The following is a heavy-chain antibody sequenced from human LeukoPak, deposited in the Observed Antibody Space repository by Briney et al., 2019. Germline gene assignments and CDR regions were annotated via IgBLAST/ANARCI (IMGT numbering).Heavy chain of an antibody. CDR3: AIVVPAAMVGAFDI. D-gene: IGHD2-2*01. Sequence: GGSLRLSCAASGFTFSDYYMSWIRQAPGKGLEGVSYISSSGSTIYYADSVKGRFTISRDNSKNTLYLQMNSLRAEDTAVYYCAIVVPAAMVGAFDIWGQGTMVTVSS. V-gene: IGHV3-11*04. CDR2: ISSSGSTI. J-gene: IGHJ3*02. CDR1: GFTFSDYY.